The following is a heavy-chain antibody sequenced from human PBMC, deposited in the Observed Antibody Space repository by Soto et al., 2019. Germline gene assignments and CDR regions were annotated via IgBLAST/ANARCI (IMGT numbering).Heavy chain of an antibody. CDR1: GGTYSSYP. J-gene: IGHJ2*01. Sequence: QAQLVQSGAEMKPPGSSVKVSCKASGGTYSSYPINWVRQAPGHGLEWLGSFTPALGTANYPKKFQDRLTITADTSASTTYLELMSLRSEDTGLYYRAGEGGDGYGWEGYWFLDLWGRGTLVTVSS. CDR3: AGEGGDGYGWEGYWFLDL. D-gene: IGHD5-12*01. V-gene: IGHV1-69*06. CDR2: FTPALGTA.